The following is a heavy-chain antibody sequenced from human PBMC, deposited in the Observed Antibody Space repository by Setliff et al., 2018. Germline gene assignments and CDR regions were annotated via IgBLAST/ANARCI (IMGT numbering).Heavy chain of an antibody. CDR1: GGTFSIYT. V-gene: IGHV1-69*13. CDR2: IIPIFGTA. CDR3: ATSVSWIQLVLYPQGHPEPFDY. Sequence: GASVKVSCKASGGTFSIYTISWVRQAPGQGLEWMGGIIPIFGTANYAQKFQGRVTITADESTSTAYMELSSLRSEDTAVYYCATSVSWIQLVLYPQGHPEPFDYWGQGTLVTVSS. D-gene: IGHD5-18*01. J-gene: IGHJ4*02.